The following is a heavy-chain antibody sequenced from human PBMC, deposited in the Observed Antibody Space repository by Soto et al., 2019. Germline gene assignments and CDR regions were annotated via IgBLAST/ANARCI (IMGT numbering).Heavy chain of an antibody. D-gene: IGHD2-15*01. CDR1: GGSINSGDSY. CDR3: ARDAPGVAPY. Sequence: QVQLQESGPGLVRPSQTLSLTCTVSGGSINSGDSYWNWIRQHPEKGLEWIGYINYRGSTFYNPSLKSRIIISVHTSKNQFSLSLSSVTAADTAVYYGARDAPGVAPYWGQGTLVTVSS. V-gene: IGHV4-31*03. CDR2: INYRGST. J-gene: IGHJ4*02.